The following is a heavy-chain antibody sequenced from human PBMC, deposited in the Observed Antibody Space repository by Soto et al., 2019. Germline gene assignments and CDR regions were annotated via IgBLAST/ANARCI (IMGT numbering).Heavy chain of an antibody. Sequence: QIQLVQSGAEVTKPGASVKVSCKASGYTFPSYGITWVRQAPGQGLEWMGWISGHNGKTKYAQEFQDRVTMTTDASMTTAYMELRGLRYDDTAVYYCARYYSTWPFDYWGQGTLVTVSS. CDR3: ARYYSTWPFDY. D-gene: IGHD2-2*01. CDR2: ISGHNGKT. V-gene: IGHV1-18*04. CDR1: GYTFPSYG. J-gene: IGHJ4*02.